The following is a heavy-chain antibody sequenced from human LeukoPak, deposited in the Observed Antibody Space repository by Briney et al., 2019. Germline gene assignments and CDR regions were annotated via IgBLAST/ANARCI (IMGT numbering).Heavy chain of an antibody. D-gene: IGHD1-7*01. CDR1: GFTFSDYY. J-gene: IGHJ3*02. Sequence: GGSLRLSCAASGFTFSDYYMSWIRQAPGKGLEWVSYISSSGSTIYYADSVKGRFTISRDNAKNSLYLQMNSLRAEDTAVYYCAKEETGWNYHHAFDIWGQGTMVTVSS. V-gene: IGHV3-11*01. CDR2: ISSSGSTI. CDR3: AKEETGWNYHHAFDI.